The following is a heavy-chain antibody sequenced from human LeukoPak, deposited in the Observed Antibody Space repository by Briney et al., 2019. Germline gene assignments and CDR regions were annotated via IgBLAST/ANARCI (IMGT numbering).Heavy chain of an antibody. V-gene: IGHV3-48*02. CDR1: GFTFSTYS. Sequence: GGSLRLSCAASGFTFSTYSMNWVRQAPGKGLEWVPYISSCRSNIYYADSVKGRFTISRDNAKHSLYLQMNSLSDEGTAVYYFARDGVATPGTDNYFVSWGQGTLVTVSS. CDR3: ARDGVATPGTDNYFVS. D-gene: IGHD6-13*01. J-gene: IGHJ4*02. CDR2: ISSCRSNI.